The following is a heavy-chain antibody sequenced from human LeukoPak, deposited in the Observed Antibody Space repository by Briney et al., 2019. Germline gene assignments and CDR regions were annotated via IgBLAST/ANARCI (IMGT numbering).Heavy chain of an antibody. D-gene: IGHD3-3*01. V-gene: IGHV4-39*01. CDR3: ARQVAGIHYETNWFDP. Sequence: SETLSLTCTVSGGSISSSSYYWGWIRQPPGKGLEWIGSIYYSGSTYYNPSLKSRVTISVDTSKNQFSLKLSSVTAADTAVYYCARQVAGIHYETNWFDPWGQGTLVTVSS. J-gene: IGHJ5*02. CDR2: IYYSGST. CDR1: GGSISSSSYY.